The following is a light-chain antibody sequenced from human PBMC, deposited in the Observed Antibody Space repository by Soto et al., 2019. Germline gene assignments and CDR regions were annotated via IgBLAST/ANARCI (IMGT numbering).Light chain of an antibody. J-gene: IGLJ1*01. CDR2: DVD. Sequence: QSALTQPPSASGSPGQSVTISCTGTTSDVGGYNYVSWYQQHPGKAPKLLVYDVDKRPSGVPDRFSGSKSGNTASLTISGLQAEDEADYYCSSYTTSSTRVFGTGTKLTVL. CDR3: SSYTTSSTRV. V-gene: IGLV2-8*01. CDR1: TSDVGGYNY.